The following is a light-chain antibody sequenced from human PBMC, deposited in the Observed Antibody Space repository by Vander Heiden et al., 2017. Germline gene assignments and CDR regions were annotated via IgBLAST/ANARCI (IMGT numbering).Light chain of an antibody. V-gene: IGKV1-39*01. CDR3: QQSNSTPRT. J-gene: IGKJ1*01. Sequence: DIEMTQSPSSRPASVGDRITITCRASQRFSNCLNWYQQIPEEAPQLLIYAASSLQDGVPSRFGGRGSGSGTDFTLTISSLQPEDSATYYCQQSNSTPRTFGQGTKVEIK. CDR2: AAS. CDR1: QRFSNC.